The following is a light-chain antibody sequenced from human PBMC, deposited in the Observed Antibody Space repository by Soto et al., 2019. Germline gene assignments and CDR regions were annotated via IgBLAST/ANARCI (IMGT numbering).Light chain of an antibody. J-gene: IGLJ2*01. V-gene: IGLV2-14*01. CDR2: DVS. CDR1: SSDVGGYNY. Sequence: QSALTQPASVSGSPGQSITISCTGTSSDVGGYNYVSWYQQHPGKAPKLMIYDVSNRPSGVSNRFSGSKSGNTASLTISGLQAEDEADHYCSSYTSSSTGWVFGGGTKLTVL. CDR3: SSYTSSSTGWV.